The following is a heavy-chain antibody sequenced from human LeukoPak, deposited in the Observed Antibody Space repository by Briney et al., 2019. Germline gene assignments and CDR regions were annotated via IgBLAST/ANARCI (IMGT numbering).Heavy chain of an antibody. V-gene: IGHV3-23*01. Sequence: GGSLRLSCAASGFTFSSYAMSWVRQAPGKGLEWVSAISGSGGSTYYADSVKGRFTISRDNSKNTLYLQMNSLRAEDTAVYYCAGYSSSWYKGFDYWGQGTLVTVSS. D-gene: IGHD6-13*01. CDR2: ISGSGGST. CDR1: GFTFSSYA. CDR3: AGYSSSWYKGFDY. J-gene: IGHJ4*02.